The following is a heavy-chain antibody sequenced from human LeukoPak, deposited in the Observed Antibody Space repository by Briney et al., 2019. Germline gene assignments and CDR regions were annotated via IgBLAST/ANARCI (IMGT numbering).Heavy chain of an antibody. CDR1: GGSISSGGYY. J-gene: IGHJ6*03. Sequence: PSETLSLTCTVSGGSISSGGYYWSWIRQHPGKGLEWIGYIYYSGSTYYNPSLKSRVTISVDTSKNQFSLKLSSVTAADTAVYFCARVSFGVVMKDYYYYYRDVWGKVTTVNVAS. CDR3: ARVSFGVVMKDYYYYYRDV. D-gene: IGHD3-3*01. CDR2: IYYSGST. V-gene: IGHV4-31*03.